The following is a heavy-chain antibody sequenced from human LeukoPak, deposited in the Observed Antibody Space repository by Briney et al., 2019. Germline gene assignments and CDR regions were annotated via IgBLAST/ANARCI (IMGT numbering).Heavy chain of an antibody. CDR1: GFTFSSYS. Sequence: GGSLRLSCAASGFTFSSYSVNWVRQAPGKGLEWVSYISSSSSNIYYADSVKGRFTISRDNAKNSLYLQMNSLRAEDTAVYYCAREPTGYSSSWFDYWGQGTLVTVSS. D-gene: IGHD6-13*01. CDR3: AREPTGYSSSWFDY. CDR2: ISSSSSNI. J-gene: IGHJ4*02. V-gene: IGHV3-48*04.